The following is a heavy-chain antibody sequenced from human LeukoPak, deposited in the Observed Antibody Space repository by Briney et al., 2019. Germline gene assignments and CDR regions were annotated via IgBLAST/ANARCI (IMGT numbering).Heavy chain of an antibody. CDR2: INHSGST. CDR1: GGSLSGYY. CDR3: ARGNSDPHYYDSSGQLAPD. V-gene: IGHV4-34*01. Sequence: PSETLSLTCAVYGGSLSGYYWSWIRQPPGKGLEWIGEINHSGSTNYNPSLKSRVTISVDTSKNQFSLKLSSVTAADTAVYYCARGNSDPHYYDSSGQLAPDWGQGTLVTASS. J-gene: IGHJ4*02. D-gene: IGHD3-22*01.